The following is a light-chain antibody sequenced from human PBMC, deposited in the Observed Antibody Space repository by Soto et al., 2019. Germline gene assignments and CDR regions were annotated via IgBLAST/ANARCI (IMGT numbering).Light chain of an antibody. CDR2: SNN. CDR3: AAWDDSLNGSSYV. Sequence: QSVLTQPPSASGTPGQRVTISCSGSSSNIGSNTVNWYQQLPGTAPKLLIYSNNQRPSGVPDRFSGSKSGTSASLAISGLQSEDEADYYCAAWDDSLNGSSYVFGTGTQLTVL. CDR1: SSNIGSNT. J-gene: IGLJ1*01. V-gene: IGLV1-44*01.